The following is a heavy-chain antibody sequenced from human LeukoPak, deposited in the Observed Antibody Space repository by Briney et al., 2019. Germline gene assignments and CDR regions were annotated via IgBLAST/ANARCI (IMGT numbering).Heavy chain of an antibody. J-gene: IGHJ3*02. CDR3: ARDRDIAADGMEGGDAFDI. CDR2: IYISDNA. D-gene: IGHD6-13*01. CDR1: VASLARYY. V-gene: IGHV4-4*07. Sequence: SETLSLTCTVSVASLARYYWSWIRQPAGKGLEWIGHIYISDNARYNPSLKSRVTMSIDTSKKQFSLILRSVTAADTAVYYCARDRDIAADGMEGGDAFDIWGPGTLVTVSP.